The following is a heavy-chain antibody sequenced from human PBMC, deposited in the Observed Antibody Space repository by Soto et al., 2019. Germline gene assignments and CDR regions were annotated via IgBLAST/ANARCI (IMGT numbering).Heavy chain of an antibody. CDR2: MSHSGGT. D-gene: IGHD2-21*02. CDR3: ARVERGTATSVVDAFDI. Sequence: SETLSLTCAVFGGSVNSGNYYWSWIRQPPGKGLEWIGEMSHSGGTHFNPSLKSRVTISVDTSKNQFSLRMSSVTAADPALYYCARVERGTATSVVDAFDIWGPGTMVTVS. J-gene: IGHJ3*02. CDR1: GGSVNSGNYY. V-gene: IGHV4-61*01.